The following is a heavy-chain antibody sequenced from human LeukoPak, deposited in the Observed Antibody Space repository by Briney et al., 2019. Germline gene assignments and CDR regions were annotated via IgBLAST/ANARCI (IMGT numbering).Heavy chain of an antibody. V-gene: IGHV3-20*04. Sequence: GGSLRLSCTASGFTFDDYGMSWVRQAPGQGLEWVSGINWNGGSTGYANSVQGRFTISRGNAKNSLYLQMNSLRAEDTALYYCAKSSMLYYYYYMDVWGKGTTVTVSS. CDR2: INWNGGST. D-gene: IGHD2-8*01. CDR1: GFTFDDYG. J-gene: IGHJ6*03. CDR3: AKSSMLYYYYYMDV.